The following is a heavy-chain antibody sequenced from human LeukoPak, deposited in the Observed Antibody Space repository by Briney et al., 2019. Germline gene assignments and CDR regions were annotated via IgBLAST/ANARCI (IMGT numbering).Heavy chain of an antibody. CDR3: ARHRDYYDT. CDR2: IYSSGSA. CDR1: GSSINNNF. J-gene: IGHJ4*01. D-gene: IGHD3-22*01. Sequence: SETLSLTCTVSGSSINNNFWTWIRKPPGKGLKWIGYIYSSGSANYNPSIKSRVIISGDTSKNQISLKLTSVTAADTAVYFCARHRDYYDTWGRGTLVTVSS. V-gene: IGHV4-59*08.